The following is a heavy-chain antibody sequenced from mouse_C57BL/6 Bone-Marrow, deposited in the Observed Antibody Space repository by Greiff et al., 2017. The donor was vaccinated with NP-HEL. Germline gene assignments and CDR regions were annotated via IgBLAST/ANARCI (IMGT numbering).Heavy chain of an antibody. CDR3: TEYGNPFAY. V-gene: IGHV14-4*01. J-gene: IGHJ3*01. Sequence: EVKLQQSGAELVRPGASVKLSCTASGFNIKDDYMHWVKQRPEQGLEWIGWIDPENGDTEYASKFQGKATITADTSSNTAYLQLSSLTSEDTAVYYCTEYGNPFAYWGQGTLVTVSA. D-gene: IGHD2-1*01. CDR2: IDPENGDT. CDR1: GFNIKDDY.